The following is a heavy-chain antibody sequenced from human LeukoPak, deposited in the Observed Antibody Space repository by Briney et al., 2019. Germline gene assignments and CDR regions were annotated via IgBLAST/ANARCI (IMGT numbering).Heavy chain of an antibody. J-gene: IGHJ5*02. CDR1: GGSFSGYY. CDR3: VRWTDEWFDP. CDR2: INHSGST. V-gene: IGHV4-34*01. D-gene: IGHD2-15*01. Sequence: SETLSLTCAVYGGSFSGYYWSWIRQPPGKGLEWIGEINHSGSTNYNPSLKSRVTISVDTSKNQFSLKLSSVTAADTALYFCVRWTDEWFDPWGQGTLVTVSS.